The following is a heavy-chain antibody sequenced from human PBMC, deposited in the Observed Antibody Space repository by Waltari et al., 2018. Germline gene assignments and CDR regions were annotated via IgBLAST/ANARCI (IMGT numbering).Heavy chain of an antibody. CDR3: AKGSAITSFEADS. D-gene: IGHD3-9*01. CDR2: ISASGDTT. CDR1: GFIFTKCA. V-gene: IGHV3-23*01. J-gene: IGHJ4*02. Sequence: EVHLLESGGGLVQPGGSLRLSCAASGFIFTKCAMTWVRQAPGKGFEWVSGISASGDTTYYADSVKGRFTISRDNSKNTVYLQMNSLRVEDTAVYYCAKGSAITSFEADSWGQGTLVTVSA.